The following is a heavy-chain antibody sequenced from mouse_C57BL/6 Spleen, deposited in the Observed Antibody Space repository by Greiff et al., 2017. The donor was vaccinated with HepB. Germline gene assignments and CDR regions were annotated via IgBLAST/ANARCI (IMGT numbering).Heavy chain of an antibody. CDR2: INYDGSST. D-gene: IGHD2-10*02. CDR3: ASGYGNYGYFDV. V-gene: IGHV5-16*01. Sequence: EVQVVESEGGLVQPGSSMKLSCTASGFTFSDYYMAWVRQVPEKGLEWVANINYDGSSTYYLDSLKSRFIISRDNAKNILYLQMSSLKSEDTATYYCASGYGNYGYFDVWGTGTTVTVSS. CDR1: GFTFSDYY. J-gene: IGHJ1*03.